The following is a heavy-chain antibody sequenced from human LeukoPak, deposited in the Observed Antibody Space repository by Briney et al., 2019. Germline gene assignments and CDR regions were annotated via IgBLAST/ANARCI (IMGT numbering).Heavy chain of an antibody. CDR2: ISYDGSNK. J-gene: IGHJ4*02. CDR1: GFTFSSYA. CDR3: ARDFRDYFDY. V-gene: IGHV3-30*01. Sequence: GGSLRLSCAASGFTFSSYAMHWVRQAPGKGLEWVAVISYDGSNKYYADSVKGRFTISRDSSKNTLYLQMNSLRAEDTAVYYCARDFRDYFDYWGQGTLVTVSS.